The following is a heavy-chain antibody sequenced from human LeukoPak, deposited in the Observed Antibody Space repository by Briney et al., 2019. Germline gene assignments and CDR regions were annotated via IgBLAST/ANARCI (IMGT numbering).Heavy chain of an antibody. J-gene: IGHJ5*02. CDR1: GFSLSTSGVG. CDR3: AHSPHFKGIVLVPTASNWFDP. V-gene: IGHV2-5*02. Sequence: SGPTLVKPTQTLTLTCTFSGFSLSTSGVGVGWIRQPPGKALEWLALIYWDDEKRYSPSLKSRLTITKDTSKNQVVLTMTNMDPVDTATYYCAHSPHFKGIVLVPTASNWFDPWGQGTLVTVSS. D-gene: IGHD2-2*01. CDR2: IYWDDEK.